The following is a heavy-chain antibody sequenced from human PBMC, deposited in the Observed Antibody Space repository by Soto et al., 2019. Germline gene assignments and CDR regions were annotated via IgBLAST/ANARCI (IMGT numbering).Heavy chain of an antibody. D-gene: IGHD6-13*01. CDR3: AREEITGYSSSWYWTGQYYFDY. Sequence: SETLYLNCTDSGGPISSYYWSWIRQPAGKGLEWIGRIYTSGSTNYNPSLKSRVTMSVDTSKNQFSLKLSSVTAADTAVYYCAREEITGYSSSWYWTGQYYFDYWGQGTLVTVS. V-gene: IGHV4-4*07. CDR2: IYTSGST. J-gene: IGHJ4*02. CDR1: GGPISSYY.